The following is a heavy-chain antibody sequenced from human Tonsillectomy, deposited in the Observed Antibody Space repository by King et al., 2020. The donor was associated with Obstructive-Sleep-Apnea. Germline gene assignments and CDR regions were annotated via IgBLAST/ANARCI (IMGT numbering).Heavy chain of an antibody. J-gene: IGHJ6*02. CDR2: IDWDDDK. CDR1: GFSLSTSGMC. V-gene: IGHV2-70*11. Sequence: VTLKESGPALVKPTQTLTLTCTFSGFSLSTSGMCVSWIRQPPGKALEWLARIDWDDDKYSSTSLKTRLTISKDTSKNQVVLRMTNMDPGDTATYFCARIKKWRGGRGWYGMDVWGQGTTVTVSS. CDR3: ARIKKWRGGRGWYGMDV. D-gene: IGHD6-19*01.